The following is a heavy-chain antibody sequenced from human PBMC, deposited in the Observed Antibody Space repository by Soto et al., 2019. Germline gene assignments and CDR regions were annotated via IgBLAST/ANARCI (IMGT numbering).Heavy chain of an antibody. Sequence: QVQLVQSGAEVKKPGSSVKVSCKASGGTFSSYAISWVRQAPGQGLEWMGGIIPIFGTANYAQKFQGRVTITADESTSTAYMELSNLSSEDTAVYYCARDRGRWMWRLRLAGMDVWGQWTTVTVSS. D-gene: IGHD5-12*01. J-gene: IGHJ6*02. CDR3: ARDRGRWMWRLRLAGMDV. CDR2: IIPIFGTA. CDR1: GGTFSSYA. V-gene: IGHV1-69*12.